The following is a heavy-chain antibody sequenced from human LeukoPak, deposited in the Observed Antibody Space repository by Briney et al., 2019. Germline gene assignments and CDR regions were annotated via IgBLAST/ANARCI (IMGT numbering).Heavy chain of an antibody. CDR1: GLTFSSYG. J-gene: IGHJ4*02. D-gene: IGHD6-13*01. CDR3: ASWQQLDDY. Sequence: GGSLRLSCAASGLTFSSYGMHWVRQAPGKGLEWVAVIWYDGSNKYYADSVKGRFTISRDNSKNTLYLQMNSLRAEDTAVYYCASWQQLDDYWGQGTLVTVSS. CDR2: IWYDGSNK. V-gene: IGHV3-33*01.